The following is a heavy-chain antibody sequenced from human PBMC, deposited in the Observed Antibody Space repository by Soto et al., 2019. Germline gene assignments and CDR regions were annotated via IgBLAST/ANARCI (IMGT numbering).Heavy chain of an antibody. D-gene: IGHD2-15*01. V-gene: IGHV4-39*01. CDR1: GGSISSSSYY. J-gene: IGHJ4*02. CDR3: VRCLSGLGFCSGGSCYSTAFDY. CDR2: INYSGST. Sequence: SETLSLTCTVSGGSISSSSYYWGWIRQPTGKGQEWIGSINYSGSTYHNPSLKSRVTTSVDTSKKQFSLKMSSVTAADTAVYYCVRCLSGLGFCSGGSCYSTAFDYWGQGTLVTVSS.